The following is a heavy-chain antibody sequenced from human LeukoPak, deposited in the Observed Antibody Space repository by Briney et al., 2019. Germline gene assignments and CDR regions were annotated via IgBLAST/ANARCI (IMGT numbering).Heavy chain of an antibody. CDR1: GGSFCGYY. D-gene: IGHD6-19*01. Sequence: SETLSLTCAVYGGSFCGYYWSWIRQPPGKGLEWIGEINLSGSTNYNQSLKSRVTISVVTSKNQFSLKLSSVTAADTAVYYCARGRGRYSSGWYRQAFDIWGQGTMVTVSS. J-gene: IGHJ3*02. CDR3: ARGRGRYSSGWYRQAFDI. CDR2: INLSGST. V-gene: IGHV4-34*01.